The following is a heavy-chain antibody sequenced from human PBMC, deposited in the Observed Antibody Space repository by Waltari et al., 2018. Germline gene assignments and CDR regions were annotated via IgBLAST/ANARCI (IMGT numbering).Heavy chain of an antibody. Sequence: QLQLLPSGAEVPMPGSSVKVSCMASGVTFSCYTICWVRQAPGKGIEWRGGIIPILGKANYAQKFQGRVTITADESTSTAYMELSSLRSEDTAVYYCARVTHTGYYGMDVGGQGTTVTVSS. J-gene: IGHJ6*02. CDR3: ARVTHTGYYGMDV. D-gene: IGHD5-18*01. V-gene: IGHV1-69*12. CDR1: GVTFSCYT. CDR2: IIPILGKA.